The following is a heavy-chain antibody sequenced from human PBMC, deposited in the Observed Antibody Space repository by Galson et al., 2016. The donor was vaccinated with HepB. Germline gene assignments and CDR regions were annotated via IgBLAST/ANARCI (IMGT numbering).Heavy chain of an antibody. D-gene: IGHD1-26*01. Sequence: SLRLSCAASGFTFSSFGMTWVRQAPGKGLEWVSAISITDGRAYYADSVKGRFTTSRDNSKNTLYLQMNNLRADDTAVYYCAKGQVGTTPGDHWGQGTLVTVSS. J-gene: IGHJ4*02. CDR2: ISITDGRA. CDR3: AKGQVGTTPGDH. CDR1: GFTFSSFG. V-gene: IGHV3-23*01.